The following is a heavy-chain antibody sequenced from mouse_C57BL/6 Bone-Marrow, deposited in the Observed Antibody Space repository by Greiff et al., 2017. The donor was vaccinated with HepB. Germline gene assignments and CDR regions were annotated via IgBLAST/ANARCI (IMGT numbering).Heavy chain of an antibody. CDR3: ANEGYSGPVYDAMDY. CDR2: IYPGGGNT. J-gene: IGHJ4*01. D-gene: IGHD2-14*01. V-gene: IGHV1-84*01. CDR1: GYTFTDYY. Sequence: QVQLKQSGPELVKPGASVKLSCTASGYTFTDYYINWVKQRPGQGLEWIGWIYPGGGNTKYNEKFKGKATLTVDTSSSTAYMQLSSLPTEDTAVYSCANEGYSGPVYDAMDYWGQGTSVTVSS.